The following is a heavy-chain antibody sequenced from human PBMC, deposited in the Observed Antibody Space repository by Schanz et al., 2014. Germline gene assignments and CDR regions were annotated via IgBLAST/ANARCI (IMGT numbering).Heavy chain of an antibody. J-gene: IGHJ4*02. Sequence: QVQLVQSGAEVKKPGSSVKVSCKASGGTFSTYTISWVRQAPGQGLEWMGWISPYNGNTNYAQKLQGRVTITADTSTSTAYMDLRSLRSDDTAVYYCARDQSPYTNSSDVRYFDSWGQGSLVTVSS. CDR1: GGTFSTYT. CDR3: ARDQSPYTNSSDVRYFDS. V-gene: IGHV1-18*01. D-gene: IGHD6-6*01. CDR2: ISPYNGNT.